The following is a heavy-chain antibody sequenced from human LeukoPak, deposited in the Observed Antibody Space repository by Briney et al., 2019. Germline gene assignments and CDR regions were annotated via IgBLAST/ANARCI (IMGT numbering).Heavy chain of an antibody. CDR3: ARAYYDSSGYSSTGSSDI. CDR2: IISSGSTI. V-gene: IGHV3-48*03. J-gene: IGHJ3*02. CDR1: GFTFSKYE. Sequence: PGGSLRLSCAASGFTFSKYEMNLVRQAPGKGLQGVSYIISSGSTIYYADSVKGRFTISRDNATNSLYLPMNRLTPEHTAVYSSARAYYDSSGYSSTGSSDIWGQGPMVPVSS. D-gene: IGHD3-22*01.